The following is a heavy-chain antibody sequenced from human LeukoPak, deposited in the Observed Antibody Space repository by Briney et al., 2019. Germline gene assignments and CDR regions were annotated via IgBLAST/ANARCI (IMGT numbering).Heavy chain of an antibody. V-gene: IGHV3-48*03. D-gene: IGHD3-22*01. CDR2: ISSSGSTI. Sequence: GGSPRLSCAASGFTFSSYEMNWVRQAPGKGLEWVSYISSSGSTIYYADSVKGRFTISRDNAKNSLYLQMNSLRAEDTAVYYCARDPRGYYDSSGQPHDYWGQGTLVTVSS. CDR3: ARDPRGYYDSSGQPHDY. CDR1: GFTFSSYE. J-gene: IGHJ4*02.